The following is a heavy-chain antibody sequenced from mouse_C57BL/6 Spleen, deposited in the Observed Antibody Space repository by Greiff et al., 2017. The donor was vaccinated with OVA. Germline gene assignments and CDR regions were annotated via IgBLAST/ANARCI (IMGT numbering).Heavy chain of an antibody. D-gene: IGHD2-3*01. CDR2: INPGSGGT. J-gene: IGHJ4*01. Sequence: VQLQQSGAELVRPGTSVKVSCKASGYAFTNYLIEWVKQRPGQGLEWIGVINPGSGGTNYNEKFKGKATLTADKSSSTAYMQLSSLTSEDSAVYFCAREGLLRAMDYWGQGTSVTVSS. CDR3: AREGLLRAMDY. V-gene: IGHV1-54*01. CDR1: GYAFTNYL.